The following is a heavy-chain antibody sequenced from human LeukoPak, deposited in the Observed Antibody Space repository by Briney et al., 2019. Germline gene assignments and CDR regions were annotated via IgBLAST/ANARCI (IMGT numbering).Heavy chain of an antibody. D-gene: IGHD4-11*01. CDR2: IYYSGRT. Sequence: PSGTLSLTCGVSGGSISSDYWSWLRQPPGKGLEWIGYIYYSGRTYYNPSLKSRITISVDTSKNQFSLKLSSVTAADTAVYYCARGFYSPHYWGQGTLVSVSS. J-gene: IGHJ4*02. CDR3: ARGFYSPHY. CDR1: GGSISSDY. V-gene: IGHV4-59*01.